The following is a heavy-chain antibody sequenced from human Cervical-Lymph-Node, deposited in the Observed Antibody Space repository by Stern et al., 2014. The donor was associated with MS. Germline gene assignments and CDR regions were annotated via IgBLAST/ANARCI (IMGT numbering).Heavy chain of an antibody. CDR2: INPNSGAT. CDR3: ARGAYDTGSGYFSLLDS. CDR1: GYTFSGYY. V-gene: IGHV1-2*02. Sequence: VQLLESGSELKKPGASVKVSCRASGYTFSGYYMHWVRQAPGQGLEWMAWINPNSGATYYSQLVQGRITLTRDTSIGTAYMELSKLRSDDTAVYFCARGAYDTGSGYFSLLDSWGQGTLVTVSS. D-gene: IGHD3-3*01. J-gene: IGHJ4*02.